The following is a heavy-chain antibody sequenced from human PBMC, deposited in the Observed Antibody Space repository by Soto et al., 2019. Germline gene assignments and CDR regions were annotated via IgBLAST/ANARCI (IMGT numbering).Heavy chain of an antibody. Sequence: QVQLVQSGAEVKKPGSSVTVSCKASGGTFSSYTISWVRQAPGQGLEWMGGIIPIFGTANYAQKFQGRVTIAADEFTSTAYMEWSSLRSEDTAVYYCARGNHRWLQLWYFDLWGRGTLVTVSS. J-gene: IGHJ2*01. CDR2: IIPIFGTA. CDR3: ARGNHRWLQLWYFDL. D-gene: IGHD5-12*01. CDR1: GGTFSSYT. V-gene: IGHV1-69*12.